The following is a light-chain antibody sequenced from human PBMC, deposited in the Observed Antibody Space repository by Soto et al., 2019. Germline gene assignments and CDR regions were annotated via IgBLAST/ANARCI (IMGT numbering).Light chain of an antibody. CDR3: QQCHGAPYT. Sequence: EVVLTQSPGTLSLSPGERATLSCRASQTVGSDYVAWYQQKPGQAPRLLIYGASARATGIPGRFSGSGSGTDFPLTISRLEPEDFAVYYCQQCHGAPYTLGQGTKLEIK. J-gene: IGKJ2*01. CDR2: GAS. V-gene: IGKV3-20*01. CDR1: QTVGSDY.